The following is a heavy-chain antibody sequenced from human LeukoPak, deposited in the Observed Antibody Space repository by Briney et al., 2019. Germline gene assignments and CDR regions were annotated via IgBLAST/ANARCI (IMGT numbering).Heavy chain of an antibody. J-gene: IGHJ4*02. CDR2: IYYSGIT. D-gene: IGHD3-22*01. V-gene: IGHV4-59*01. Sequence: SETLSLTCTVSGGSISSYYWSWIRQSPGRGLEWIGYIYYSGITKYNPSLKSRVTISVDTSTNQFSLRLSSVTAADTAVYYCARGYYYDSSGYFLDFWGQGTLVTVSS. CDR1: GGSISSYY. CDR3: ARGYYYDSSGYFLDF.